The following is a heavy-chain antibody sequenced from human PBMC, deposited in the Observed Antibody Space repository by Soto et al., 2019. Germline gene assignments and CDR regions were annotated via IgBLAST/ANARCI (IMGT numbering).Heavy chain of an antibody. D-gene: IGHD3-22*01. CDR1: GYSISSGYY. J-gene: IGHJ5*02. CDR3: ARGGPLVPYYYDRSPYTYGNWFNP. V-gene: IGHV4-38-2*01. Sequence: PSETLSLTCAVSGYSISSGYYWGWLRQPPGKGLEWIGSIYHGGSTYYNPSLNSRVTLSIDMTNNHVSLVLNSVTAAYTAVYYRARGGPLVPYYYDRSPYTYGNWFNPWGRGTLVTVSS. CDR2: IYHGGST.